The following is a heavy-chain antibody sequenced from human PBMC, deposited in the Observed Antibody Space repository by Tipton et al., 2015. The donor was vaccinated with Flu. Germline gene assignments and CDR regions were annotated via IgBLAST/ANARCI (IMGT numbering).Heavy chain of an antibody. Sequence: TLSLTCTVSGGSIGSYYWNWIRQPPGKALEWIGYIYNAKHTKYNPSLTSRVTMSVDTSKKQFSLQLRSVTAADTAVYYCARDPSLGMPDYFDSWGQGILVTASS. J-gene: IGHJ4*02. V-gene: IGHV4-59*12. CDR3: ARDPSLGMPDYFDS. CDR2: IYNAKHT. D-gene: IGHD2-2*01. CDR1: GGSIGSYY.